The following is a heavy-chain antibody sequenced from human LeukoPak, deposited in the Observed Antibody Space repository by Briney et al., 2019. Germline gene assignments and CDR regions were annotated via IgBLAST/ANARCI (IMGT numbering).Heavy chain of an antibody. CDR2: ICSSGNS. CDR1: DGSISSYC. CDR3: ARDSSNVAVD. Sequence: WDSLSLTCTVSDGSISSYCWSWIRQPPGKGLEWIGYICSSGNSNYNPSLNSRVSMAIDTSKNQFTLRLSSVTAADTAIYYCARDSSNVAVDWGQGTLVTVSP. V-gene: IGHV4-59*01. D-gene: IGHD2/OR15-2a*01. J-gene: IGHJ4*02.